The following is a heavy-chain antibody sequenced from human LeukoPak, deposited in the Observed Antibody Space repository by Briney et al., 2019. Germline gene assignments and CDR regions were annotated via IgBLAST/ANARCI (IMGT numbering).Heavy chain of an antibody. V-gene: IGHV4-30-4*01. CDR1: GGSISSGDYY. Sequence: SGTLSLTCTVSGGSISSGDYYWSWIRQPPGKGLEWIGYIYYSGSTYYNPSLKSRVTISVDTSKNQFSLKLSSVTAADTAVYYCARPRIEMATIPFDYWGQGTLVTVS. J-gene: IGHJ4*02. CDR3: ARPRIEMATIPFDY. D-gene: IGHD5-24*01. CDR2: IYYSGST.